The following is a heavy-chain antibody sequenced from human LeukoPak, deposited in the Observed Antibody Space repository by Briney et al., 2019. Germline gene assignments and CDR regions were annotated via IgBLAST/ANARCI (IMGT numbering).Heavy chain of an antibody. V-gene: IGHV3-21*01. D-gene: IGHD3-3*01. Sequence: GGSLRLPCAASGFTFSSYSMNWVRQAPGRGLEWVSSISSSSSYIYYADSVKGRFTISRDNAKNSLYLEVNSLRAEDTAVYFCARGGHYDFWSGFRQIDYWGQGILVTVSS. CDR2: ISSSSSYI. J-gene: IGHJ4*02. CDR3: ARGGHYDFWSGFRQIDY. CDR1: GFTFSSYS.